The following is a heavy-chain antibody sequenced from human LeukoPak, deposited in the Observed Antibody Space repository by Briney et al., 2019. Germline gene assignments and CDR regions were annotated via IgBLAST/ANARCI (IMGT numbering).Heavy chain of an antibody. V-gene: IGHV3-7*01. D-gene: IGHD3-3*01. J-gene: IGHJ6*04. CDR2: IKEDGSVK. CDR1: GFTFSNSW. Sequence: PGGSLRLSCLASGFTFSNSWMTWVRQAPGRGLEWVANIKEDGSVKQYVDSVRGRFTISRDNAKNSVSLQMDGLRAEDTAVYHCVRESDVWSGPGIGRPLDVWGKGTTVTVSS. CDR3: VRESDVWSGPGIGRPLDV.